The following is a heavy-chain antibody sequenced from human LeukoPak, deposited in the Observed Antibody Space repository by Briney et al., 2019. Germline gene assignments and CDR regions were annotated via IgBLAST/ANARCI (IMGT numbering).Heavy chain of an antibody. CDR3: AKSRVSGSGSVDF. V-gene: IGHV1-2*02. J-gene: IGHJ4*02. CDR2: INPNSGGT. Sequence: ASVKVSCKASGYTFTDYYVHWVRQAPGQGLEWLGKINPNSGGTNYVRKFQGRVTMTRDTSITTPYMELTSLDSDDTAVYYCAKSRVSGSGSVDFWGQGTLVTVSS. CDR1: GYTFTDYY. D-gene: IGHD3-10*01.